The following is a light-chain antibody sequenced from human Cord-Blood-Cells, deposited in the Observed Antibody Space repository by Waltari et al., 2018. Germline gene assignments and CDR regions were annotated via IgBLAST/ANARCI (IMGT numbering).Light chain of an antibody. CDR3: CSYAGSYTWV. CDR1: SSDVGGSNY. Sequence: QSALTQPRPVSGSPGQSVTISCTGTSSDVGGSNYVSWYQQHPGKAPKLMLYDVSKRPSGVPDRFSGSKSDNTASLTISGLQAEDEADYYCCSYAGSYTWVFGGGTKLTVL. CDR2: DVS. V-gene: IGLV2-11*01. J-gene: IGLJ3*02.